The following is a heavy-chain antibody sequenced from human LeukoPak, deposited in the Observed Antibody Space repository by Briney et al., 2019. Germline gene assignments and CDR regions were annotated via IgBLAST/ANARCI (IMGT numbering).Heavy chain of an antibody. J-gene: IGHJ4*02. D-gene: IGHD1-26*01. CDR2: ISYDGSNK. Sequence: GGSLRLSCAASGFTFSSYAMHWVRQAPGKGLEWVAVISYDGSNKYYADSVKGRFTISRDNSKNTLYLQMNSLRAEDTAVYYCAKAVPSGIVGAPGDYWGQGTLVTVSS. CDR3: AKAVPSGIVGAPGDY. CDR1: GFTFSSYA. V-gene: IGHV3-30*04.